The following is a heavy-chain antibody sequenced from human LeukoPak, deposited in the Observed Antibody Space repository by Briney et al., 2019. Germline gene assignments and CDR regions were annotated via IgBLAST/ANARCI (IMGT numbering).Heavy chain of an antibody. Sequence: SETLSLTCTVSGGSISSSSYYWSWIRQPPGKGLEWIGEINHSGSTNYNPSLKSRVTISVDTSKNQFSLKLSSVTAADTAVYYCARGLEGRKVVPAAKATYYYYYMDVWGKGTTVTVSS. J-gene: IGHJ6*03. CDR1: GGSISSSSYY. V-gene: IGHV4-39*07. CDR3: ARGLEGRKVVPAAKATYYYYYMDV. D-gene: IGHD2-2*01. CDR2: INHSGST.